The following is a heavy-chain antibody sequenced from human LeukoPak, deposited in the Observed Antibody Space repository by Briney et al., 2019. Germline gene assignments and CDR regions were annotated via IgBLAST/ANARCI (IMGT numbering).Heavy chain of an antibody. Sequence: GSSVKVSCKASGGTFSSYAISWVRQAPGQGLEWMGGIIPIFGTANYAQKFQGRVTITTDESTSTAHMELSSLRSEDTAVYYCARDREAAGSSYYYYYYMDVWGKGTTVTVSS. V-gene: IGHV1-69*05. D-gene: IGHD6-25*01. CDR3: ARDREAAGSSYYYYYYMDV. CDR2: IIPIFGTA. CDR1: GGTFSSYA. J-gene: IGHJ6*03.